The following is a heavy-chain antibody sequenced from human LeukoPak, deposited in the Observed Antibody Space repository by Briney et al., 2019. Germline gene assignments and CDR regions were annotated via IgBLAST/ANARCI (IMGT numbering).Heavy chain of an antibody. D-gene: IGHD6-19*01. J-gene: IGHJ4*02. Sequence: SETLSLTCTVSGGSISSSSYYWGWIRQPPGKGLEWIGTIYYSGSTYYNASLKSRLTISVDTSKNQFSLKLSSVTAADTAVYYCARLSGGTQWLAPFDYWGQGTLVTVSS. CDR1: GGSISSSSYY. CDR3: ARLSGGTQWLAPFDY. CDR2: IYYSGST. V-gene: IGHV4-39*01.